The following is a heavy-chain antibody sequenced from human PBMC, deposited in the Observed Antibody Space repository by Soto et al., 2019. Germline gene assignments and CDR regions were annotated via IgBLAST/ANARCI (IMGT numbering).Heavy chain of an antibody. Sequence: EVQLLESGGGLAQPGGSLRLSCAASAFTFSSYAMSWVRQAPGKGLEWVSAVSGSGDSTYYADSVKGRFTISRDNSKNTMELQMNSRRAEETAVYYCANGRASDCSVCTLDYCREGGLVTVS. CDR3: ANGRASDCSVCTLDY. CDR1: AFTFSSYA. CDR2: VSGSGDST. J-gene: IGHJ4*02. V-gene: IGHV3-23*01. D-gene: IGHD2-21*02.